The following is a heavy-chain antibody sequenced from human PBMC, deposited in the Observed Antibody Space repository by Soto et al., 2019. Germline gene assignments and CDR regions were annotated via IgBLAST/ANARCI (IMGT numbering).Heavy chain of an antibody. D-gene: IGHD3-10*01. CDR3: ASAGGYYYYGMDV. Sequence: GASVKLSCKASGGTFSSYAISWVRQAPGQGLEWMGGIIPIFGTANYAQKFQGRVTITADESTSTAYMELSSLRSEDTAVYYCASAGGYYYYGMDVWGQGTTVTVSS. V-gene: IGHV1-69*13. CDR2: IIPIFGTA. J-gene: IGHJ6*02. CDR1: GGTFSSYA.